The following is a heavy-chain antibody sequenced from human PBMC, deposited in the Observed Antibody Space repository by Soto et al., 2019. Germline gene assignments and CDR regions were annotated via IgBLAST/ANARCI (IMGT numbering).Heavy chain of an antibody. CDR3: AREGRHFDY. CDR2: INPIFGTP. J-gene: IGHJ4*02. Sequence: SVKVSCKASGGTFSSYAISWVRQAPGQGLEWMGGINPIFGTPHYAQKYQGRVTITADTFTNTAYMELTRLTSDDTAAYFCAREGRHFDYWGQGTLVTVSS. CDR1: GGTFSSYA. V-gene: IGHV1-69*06.